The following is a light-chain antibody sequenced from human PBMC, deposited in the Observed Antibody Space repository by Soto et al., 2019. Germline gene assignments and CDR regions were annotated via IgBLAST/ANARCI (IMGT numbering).Light chain of an antibody. CDR2: SDT. CDR3: QVWDSGSAHVV. CDR1: NIGSKG. J-gene: IGLJ2*01. V-gene: IGLV3-21*04. Sequence: SYELTQPTSVSVAPGKTASISCGGNNIGSKGVHWYQQKPGQAPVLVIYSDTDLPPVIPERFSGSNSANLATLTISRVEAGDEAYYYCQVWDSGSAHVVFGGGTKGTVL.